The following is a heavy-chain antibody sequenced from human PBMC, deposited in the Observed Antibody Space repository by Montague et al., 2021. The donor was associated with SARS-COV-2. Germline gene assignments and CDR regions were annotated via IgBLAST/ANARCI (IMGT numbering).Heavy chain of an antibody. CDR2: IYHSGNT. Sequence: SETLSLTCTVPGGFISSSYWSWIRQPPGKGLEWIGYIYHSGNTNYNPSLKSRVTISIDTSMNQFSLSLSSMTAADTAVYFCARSTVDIAMAFDDWGQGTLVTV. CDR1: GGFISSSY. J-gene: IGHJ4*02. D-gene: IGHD5-18*01. V-gene: IGHV4-59*01. CDR3: ARSTVDIAMAFDD.